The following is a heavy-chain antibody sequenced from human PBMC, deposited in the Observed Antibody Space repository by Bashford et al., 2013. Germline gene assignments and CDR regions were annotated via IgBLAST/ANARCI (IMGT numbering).Heavy chain of an antibody. CDR1: GGSISSGGYY. J-gene: IGHJ4*02. CDR2: IYYSGST. Sequence: SETLSLTCTVSGGSISSGGYYWSWIRQHPGKGLEWIGYIYYSGSTYYNPSLKSRVTISVDTSKNQFSLKLSSVTAADTAVYYCARDCPYGAVAGAHGYFDYWGQGTLVTVSS. D-gene: IGHD6-19*01. CDR3: ARDCPYGAVAGAHGYFDY. V-gene: IGHV4-31*03.